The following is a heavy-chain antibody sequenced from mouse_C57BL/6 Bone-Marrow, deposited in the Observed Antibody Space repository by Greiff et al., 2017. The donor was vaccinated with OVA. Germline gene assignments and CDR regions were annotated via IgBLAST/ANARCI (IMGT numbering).Heavy chain of an antibody. Sequence: QVHVKQSGAELVKPGASVKISCKASGYAFSSYWMNWVKQRPGKGLEWIGQIYPGDGDTNYNGKFKGKATLTADKSSSTAYMQLSSLTSEDSAVYFGARPPYYYGSSYVGDYWGQGTTLTVSS. V-gene: IGHV1-80*01. CDR3: ARPPYYYGSSYVGDY. J-gene: IGHJ2*01. CDR1: GYAFSSYW. CDR2: IYPGDGDT. D-gene: IGHD1-1*01.